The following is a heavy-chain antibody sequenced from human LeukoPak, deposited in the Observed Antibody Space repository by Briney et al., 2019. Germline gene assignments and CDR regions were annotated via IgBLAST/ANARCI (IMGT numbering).Heavy chain of an antibody. CDR1: GFTFSSYW. D-gene: IGHD2-21*02. V-gene: IGHV3-7*01. Sequence: GGSLRLSCAASGFTFSSYWVSWVRQAPGKGLEWVANIKQDGSEKYYVDSVKGRFTISRDNAKNSLYLQMNSLRAEDTAVYYCARELLSLFDYWGQGTLVTVSS. CDR2: IKQDGSEK. CDR3: ARELLSLFDY. J-gene: IGHJ4*02.